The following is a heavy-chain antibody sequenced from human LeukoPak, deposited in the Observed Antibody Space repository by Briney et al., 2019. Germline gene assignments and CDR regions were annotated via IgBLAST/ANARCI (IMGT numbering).Heavy chain of an antibody. Sequence: GGSLRLSCAASGFTFSVYGMHWVRQAPGKGLEWLAVIWYDGSKKQYADSVKGRFTISRDNSKNTLYLQMNSLRAEDTAVYYCANSTAMYLWGQGTLVTVSS. J-gene: IGHJ5*02. CDR2: IWYDGSKK. CDR3: ANSTAMYL. V-gene: IGHV3-30*02. CDR1: GFTFSVYG. D-gene: IGHD5-18*01.